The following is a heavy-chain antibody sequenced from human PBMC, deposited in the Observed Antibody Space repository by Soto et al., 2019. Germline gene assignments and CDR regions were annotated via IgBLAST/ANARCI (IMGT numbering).Heavy chain of an antibody. CDR2: IYYSGST. J-gene: IGHJ5*02. CDR3: ARLSSWFDP. V-gene: IGHV4-39*01. CDR1: GGSISSSSYY. Sequence: NPSETLSLTCTVSGGSISSSSYYWGWIRQPPGKGLEWIGSIYYSGSTYYNPSLKSRVTISVDTSKNQFSLKLSSVTAADTAVYYCARLSSWFDPWGQGTLVTVSS.